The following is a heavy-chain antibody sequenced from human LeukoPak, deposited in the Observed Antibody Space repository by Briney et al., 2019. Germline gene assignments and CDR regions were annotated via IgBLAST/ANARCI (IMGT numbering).Heavy chain of an antibody. CDR1: GYTFTGYY. J-gene: IGHJ4*02. Sequence: ASVKVSYKASGYTFTGYYMHWVRQAPGQGLEWMGRINPNSGGTNYAQKFQGRVTITRDTSISTAYMELSRLRSDDTAVYYCARDPGIWELSFRPPDYWGQGTLVTVSS. V-gene: IGHV1-2*06. CDR2: INPNSGGT. CDR3: ARDPGIWELSFRPPDY. D-gene: IGHD3-16*02.